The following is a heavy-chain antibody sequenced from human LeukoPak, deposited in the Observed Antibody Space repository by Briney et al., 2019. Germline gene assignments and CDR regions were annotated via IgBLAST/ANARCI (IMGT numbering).Heavy chain of an antibody. J-gene: IGHJ4*02. V-gene: IGHV4-59*01. D-gene: IGHD3-3*01. CDR2: IYYSGST. CDR1: GGSISSYY. Sequence: PSETLSLTCTVSGGSISSYYWSWIRQLPGKGLEWIGYIYYSGSTNYNPSLKSRVTISVDTSKNQFSLKLSSVTAADTAVYYCARVNYDFWSGYYSYFDYWGQGTLVTVSS. CDR3: ARVNYDFWSGYYSYFDY.